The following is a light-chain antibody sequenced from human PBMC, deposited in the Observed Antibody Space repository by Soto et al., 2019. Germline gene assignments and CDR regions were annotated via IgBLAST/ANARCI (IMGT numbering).Light chain of an antibody. V-gene: IGKV1-39*01. J-gene: IGKJ5*01. CDR2: AAS. CDR3: QQSYSTPIT. CDR1: QSISAY. Sequence: DIQMTQSPSSLSASLGDIVTITCRASQSISAYLNWYQQKPGKAPKLLIYAASILQSGVPSRFSGSGSGTDFTLTISSLQPEDFATYYCQQSYSTPITFGQGTRLEI.